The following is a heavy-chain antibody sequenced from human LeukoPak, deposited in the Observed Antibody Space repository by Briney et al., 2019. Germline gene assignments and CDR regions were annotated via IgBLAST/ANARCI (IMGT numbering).Heavy chain of an antibody. D-gene: IGHD3-3*01. J-gene: IGHJ5*02. CDR3: AANTIFGVVNWFDP. V-gene: IGHV3-43*02. Sequence: GGSLRLSCAASGFTFDDYAMHWVGQAQGKGLEWVSLISGDGGSTYYADSVKGRFTISRDNSKNSLYLQMNSLRTEDTALYYCAANTIFGVVNWFDPWGQGTLVTVSS. CDR2: ISGDGGST. CDR1: GFTFDDYA.